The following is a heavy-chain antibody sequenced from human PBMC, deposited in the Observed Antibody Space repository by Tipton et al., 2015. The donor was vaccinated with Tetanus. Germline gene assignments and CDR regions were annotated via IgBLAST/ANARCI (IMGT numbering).Heavy chain of an antibody. CDR3: ARFSYDSGGFYSYFDN. D-gene: IGHD3-22*01. CDR2: FYYSGST. V-gene: IGHV4-59*01. Sequence: TLSLTCTVSRDSISGYYWNWIRQPPGKGLEWIGYFYYSGSTNYNPSLKTRVSISVDTSHDQFSLRLTSVSAADTAIYYCARFSYDSGGFYSYFDNWGRGTLVTVSS. CDR1: RDSISGYY. J-gene: IGHJ4*02.